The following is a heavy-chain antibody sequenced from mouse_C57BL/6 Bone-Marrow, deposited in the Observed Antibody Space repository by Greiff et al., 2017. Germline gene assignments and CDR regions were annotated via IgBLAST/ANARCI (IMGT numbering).Heavy chain of an antibody. V-gene: IGHV14-4*01. CDR1: GFNIKDDY. J-gene: IGHJ4*01. Sequence: EVQLQQSGAELVRPGASVKLSCTASGFNIKDDYMHWVKQRPEQGLEWIGWIDPENGDTEYASKFQGKATITADTSSNTAYLQLSSLTSEDTAVYYCTTRPAYYSYYYAMDYWGQGTSVTVSS. CDR2: IDPENGDT. D-gene: IGHD2-12*01. CDR3: TTRPAYYSYYYAMDY.